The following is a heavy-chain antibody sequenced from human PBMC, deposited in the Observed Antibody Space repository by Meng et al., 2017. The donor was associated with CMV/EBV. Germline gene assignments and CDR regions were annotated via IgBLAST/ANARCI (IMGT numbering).Heavy chain of an antibody. CDR2: ISAYNGNT. Sequence: ASVKVSCKASGYTFTSYGISWVRQAPGQGLEWMGWISAYNGNTNYAQKLQGRVTTTTDTSTSTAYMELRSLRSDDTAVYYCARDLFPYSSSWYFDYWGQGTLVTVSS. V-gene: IGHV1-18*01. D-gene: IGHD6-13*01. J-gene: IGHJ4*02. CDR1: GYTFTSYG. CDR3: ARDLFPYSSSWYFDY.